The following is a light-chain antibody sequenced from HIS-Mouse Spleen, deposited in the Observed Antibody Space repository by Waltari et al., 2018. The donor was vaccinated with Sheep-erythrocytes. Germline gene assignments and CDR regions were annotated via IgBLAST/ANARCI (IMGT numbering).Light chain of an antibody. Sequence: QSALTPPRSVSGSPGQSVTISCTGTSSDVCCYNYVPWYQQHPGKAPKLMIYDVSKRPSGVPDRFSGSKSGNTASLTISGLQAEDEADYYCCSYAGSYNHVFATGTKVTVL. CDR3: CSYAGSYNHV. J-gene: IGLJ1*01. CDR1: SSDVCCYNY. V-gene: IGLV2-11*01. CDR2: DVS.